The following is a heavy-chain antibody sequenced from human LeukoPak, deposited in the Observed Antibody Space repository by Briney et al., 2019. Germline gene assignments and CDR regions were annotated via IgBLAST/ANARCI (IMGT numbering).Heavy chain of an antibody. Sequence: GGSLRLSCSASAFSCSNHYINWVRQSPGKGLEWGGRTRNKAKSYKTEYAASVKSRLTISRDASNKSLFLHMNSLKTEDTAVYYCAREYSIFQVVARSYMDVWGKGTTVTVSS. J-gene: IGHJ6*03. CDR3: AREYSIFQVVARSYMDV. CDR1: AFSCSNHY. D-gene: IGHD3-3*01. CDR2: TRNKAKSYKT. V-gene: IGHV3-72*01.